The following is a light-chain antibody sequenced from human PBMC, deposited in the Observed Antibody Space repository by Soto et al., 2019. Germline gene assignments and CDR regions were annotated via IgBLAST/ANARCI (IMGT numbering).Light chain of an antibody. V-gene: IGKV3-15*01. Sequence: EIVMTQSPATLSLSPGERATLSCRASQSVSSTVAWYQQKPGQAPRLLIYGASTRATGIPARFSGSGSGTEFTLTISSLQSEDFAVYYCQQYNDWPTTFGQGTKVEIK. CDR2: GAS. CDR1: QSVSST. J-gene: IGKJ1*01. CDR3: QQYNDWPTT.